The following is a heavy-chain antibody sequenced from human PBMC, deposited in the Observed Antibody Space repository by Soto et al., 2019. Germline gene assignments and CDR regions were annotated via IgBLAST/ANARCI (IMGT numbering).Heavy chain of an antibody. CDR3: ARGSKDSYPGSRIFDF. Sequence: GSLRLSCAASGFTFSSYAMHWVRQAPGKGLEWVAVISYDGSNEYYADSVRGRFTISRDNSKKTLYLQMSSLRADDSAVYFCARGSKDSYPGSRIFDFWGRGTLVTVSS. D-gene: IGHD3-10*01. CDR1: GFTFSSYA. CDR2: ISYDGSNE. V-gene: IGHV3-30-3*01. J-gene: IGHJ4*02.